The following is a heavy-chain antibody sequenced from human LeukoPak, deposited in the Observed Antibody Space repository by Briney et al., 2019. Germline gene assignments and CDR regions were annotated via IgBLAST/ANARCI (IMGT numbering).Heavy chain of an antibody. Sequence: GGSLRLSCAVSGFTFSDYYMSWIRQAPGKGLEWVSYSTRSGSTMYYAASLKGGFTISRDNAKNLPFLQMNSRRAEDTAVYYCARVAVTLNFDFWGQGTLVTVSS. CDR1: GFTFSDYY. CDR3: ARVAVTLNFDF. V-gene: IGHV3-11*04. D-gene: IGHD4-17*01. J-gene: IGHJ4*02. CDR2: STRSGSTM.